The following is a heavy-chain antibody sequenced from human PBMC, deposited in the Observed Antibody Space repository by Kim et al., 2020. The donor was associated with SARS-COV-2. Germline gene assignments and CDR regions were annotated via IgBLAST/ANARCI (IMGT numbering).Heavy chain of an antibody. D-gene: IGHD6-6*01. Sequence: ESVKGRFTVSRDAEENSLYLQMNSLRAEDTAVYYCAREKLEGYYYYGMDVWGQGTTVTVSS. CDR3: AREKLEGYYYYGMDV. J-gene: IGHJ6*02. V-gene: IGHV3-11*06.